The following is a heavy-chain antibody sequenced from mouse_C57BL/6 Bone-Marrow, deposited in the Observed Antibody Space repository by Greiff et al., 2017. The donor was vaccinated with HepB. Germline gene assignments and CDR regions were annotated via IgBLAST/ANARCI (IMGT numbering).Heavy chain of an antibody. V-gene: IGHV1-75*01. CDR3: SRKGDGYRDWYFDV. J-gene: IGHJ1*03. D-gene: IGHD2-3*01. CDR1: GYTFTDYY. CDR2: IFPGSGST. Sequence: QVQLQQSGPELVKPGASVKISCKASGYTFTDYYINWVKQRPGQGLEWIGWIFPGSGSTYYNEKFKGKATLTVDKSSSTAYMLLSSLTSEDSAFYFCSRKGDGYRDWYFDVWGTGTTVTVSS.